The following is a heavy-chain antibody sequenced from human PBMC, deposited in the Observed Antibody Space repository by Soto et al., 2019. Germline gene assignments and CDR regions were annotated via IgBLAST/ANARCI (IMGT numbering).Heavy chain of an antibody. V-gene: IGHV4-4*02. D-gene: IGHD4-17*01. Sequence: QVQLQESGPGLVKPSGTLSLTCAVSGGSISSSKWWSWVRQTPEKGLEWIGEIYHSGRTSYNPSLKIRVTISVDKSKNQFSLKLSSVTAADTAVYYCAREPSDYGDDVVDYWGQGTPVTVSS. J-gene: IGHJ4*02. CDR2: IYHSGRT. CDR3: AREPSDYGDDVVDY. CDR1: GGSISSSKW.